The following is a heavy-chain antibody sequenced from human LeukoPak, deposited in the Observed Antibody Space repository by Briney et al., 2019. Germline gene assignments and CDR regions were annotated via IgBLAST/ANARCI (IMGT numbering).Heavy chain of an antibody. J-gene: IGHJ3*02. Sequence: SETLPLTCAVYGGSFSGYYWSWIRQPPGKGLEWIGEINHSGSTNYNPSLKSRVTISVDTSKNQFSLKLSSVTAADTAVYYCATGITMVRGDAFDIWGQGTMVTVSS. V-gene: IGHV4-34*01. CDR2: INHSGST. CDR1: GGSFSGYY. D-gene: IGHD3-10*01. CDR3: ATGITMVRGDAFDI.